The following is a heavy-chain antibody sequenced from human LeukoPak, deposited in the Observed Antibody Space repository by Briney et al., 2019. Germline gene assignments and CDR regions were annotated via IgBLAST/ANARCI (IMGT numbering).Heavy chain of an antibody. Sequence: GGSLRLSCAASGFTFSTFAMIWVRQPPGKGLEWVSGISGSDGSTYYADSVKGRFTISRDNSKNTLYLQMNSLRAEDMAVYYCAKDGGQGADYWGQGTLVSVSS. J-gene: IGHJ4*02. D-gene: IGHD3-16*01. CDR1: GFTFSTFA. CDR2: ISGSDGST. CDR3: AKDGGQGADY. V-gene: IGHV3-23*01.